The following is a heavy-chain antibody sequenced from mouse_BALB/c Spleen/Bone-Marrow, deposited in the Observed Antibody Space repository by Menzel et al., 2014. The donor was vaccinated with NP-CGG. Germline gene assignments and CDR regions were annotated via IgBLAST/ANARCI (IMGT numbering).Heavy chain of an antibody. CDR3: TRGDYDWYFDV. V-gene: IGHV1S127*01. CDR1: GYTFTSYW. Sequence: QVQLQQSGAELVKPGASVKMSCKASGYTFTSYWMHWVKQWPGQGLEWIGVIDPSDSYTSYNQKFKGKATLTVDTSSSTAYMQLSSLTSEDSAVYYCTRGDYDWYFDVWGAGTTVTVSS. D-gene: IGHD2-4*01. CDR2: IDPSDSYT. J-gene: IGHJ1*01.